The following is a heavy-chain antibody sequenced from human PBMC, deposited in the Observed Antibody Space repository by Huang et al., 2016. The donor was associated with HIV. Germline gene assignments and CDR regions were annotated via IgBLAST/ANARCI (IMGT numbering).Heavy chain of an antibody. CDR1: GDSISSGSYY. CDR3: AIGYNFRHSDY. Sequence: QVQLQESGPGLVQPSQTLSLTCTVSGDSISSGSYYWAWIRQPAGKGLEWVGHVYASGRTKYNPSLKSHFSISVDTSKNHFSLQMNSVTAADTAVYYCAIGYNFRHSDYWGRGTLVTVSS. CDR2: VYASGRT. V-gene: IGHV4-61*09. J-gene: IGHJ4*02. D-gene: IGHD1-1*01.